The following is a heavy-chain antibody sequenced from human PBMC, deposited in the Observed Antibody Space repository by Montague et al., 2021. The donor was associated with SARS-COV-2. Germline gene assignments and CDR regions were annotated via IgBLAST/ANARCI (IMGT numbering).Heavy chain of an antibody. CDR1: GFSLSTSGMC. CDR3: ARTWTFGELLYDAFDI. Sequence: PALVKPTQTLTLTCTFSGFSLSTSGMCVSWIRRPPGKALEWLALIDWDDDKYYSTSLKTRLTISKDTSKNQVVFTMTNMDPVDTATYYCARTWTFGELLYDAFDIWGQGTMVTVSS. J-gene: IGHJ3*02. D-gene: IGHD3-10*01. V-gene: IGHV2-70*01. CDR2: IDWDDDK.